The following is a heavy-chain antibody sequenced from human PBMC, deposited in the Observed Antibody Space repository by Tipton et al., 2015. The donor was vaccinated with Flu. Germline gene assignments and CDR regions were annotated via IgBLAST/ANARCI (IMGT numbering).Heavy chain of an antibody. D-gene: IGHD2-2*02. CDR1: GFTFSTYA. V-gene: IGHV3-30*09. J-gene: IGHJ3*02. CDR2: ISYDGSNK. CDR3: AREKDCSSTSCYNAFEI. Sequence: SLRLSCAASGFTFSTYAMHWVRQAPGKGLEWVAVISYDGSNKYYADSLKGRFAISRDNSKNTLNLQMSSLRAEDTAVYYCAREKDCSSTSCYNAFEIWGQGTMVTVSS.